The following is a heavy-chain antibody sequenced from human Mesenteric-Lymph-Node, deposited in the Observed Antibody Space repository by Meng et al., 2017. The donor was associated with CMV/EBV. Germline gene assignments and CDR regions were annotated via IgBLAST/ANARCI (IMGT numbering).Heavy chain of an antibody. Sequence: CKASYSMATTFGITWVRQAPGQGLEWMGWISADTGDTNYAQNLQGRLTMTIDTFSNIVYMELRSLRSDDTAVYYCARLLFLGRQPTSWGQGTLVTVSS. CDR2: ISADTGDT. CDR1: YSMATTFG. CDR3: ARLLFLGRQPTS. J-gene: IGHJ4*02. V-gene: IGHV1-18*01. D-gene: IGHD5-24*01.